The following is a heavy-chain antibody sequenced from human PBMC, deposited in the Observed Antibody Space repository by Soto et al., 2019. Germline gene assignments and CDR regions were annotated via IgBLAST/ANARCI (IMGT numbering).Heavy chain of an antibody. CDR3: AILGTYYFDNSDNYFDF. D-gene: IGHD3-22*01. V-gene: IGHV1-3*05. CDR2: INAGNGNT. Sequence: QVQLVQSGAEEMKPGASVKVSCKASGYTLTRYSIHWVRQAPGQRLEWMGWINAGNGNTKFSQKFQGRLTITRDTSASTADMELRGLRSEDTAVYYCAILGTYYFDNSDNYFDFWGQGTLVTVSS. CDR1: GYTLTRYS. J-gene: IGHJ4*02.